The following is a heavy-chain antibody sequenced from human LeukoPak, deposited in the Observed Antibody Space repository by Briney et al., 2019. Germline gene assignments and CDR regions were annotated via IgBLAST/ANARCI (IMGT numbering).Heavy chain of an antibody. CDR2: IYYSGST. J-gene: IGHJ4*02. CDR3: ARETGLRLGELSTHFDY. V-gene: IGHV4-39*02. CDR1: GGSISSSSYY. D-gene: IGHD3-16*02. Sequence: SETLSLTCTVSGGSISSSSYYWGWIRQPPGKGREWIGSIYYSGSTYYNPSLKSRVTISLDKSKNHFSLKLSSVTAADTAVYYCARETGLRLGELSTHFDYWGQGTLVTVSS.